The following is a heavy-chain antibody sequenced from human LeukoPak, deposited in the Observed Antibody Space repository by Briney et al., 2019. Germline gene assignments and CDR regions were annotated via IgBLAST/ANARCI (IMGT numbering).Heavy chain of an antibody. CDR2: ISYDGSNK. V-gene: IGHV3-30*03. Sequence: GGSLRLSCAASGFTFSSYGMHWVRQAPGKGLEWVAVISYDGSNKYYADSVKGRFTSSRDNSKNTMYLQMNSLRAEDTAVYYCARDSHKGLWGQGTLVTVSS. CDR1: GFTFSSYG. CDR3: ARDSHKGL. J-gene: IGHJ4*02.